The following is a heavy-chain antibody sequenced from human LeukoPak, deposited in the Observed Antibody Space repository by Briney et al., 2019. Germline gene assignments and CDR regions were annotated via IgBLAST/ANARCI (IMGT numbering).Heavy chain of an antibody. CDR1: GGSISSYY. J-gene: IGHJ4*02. Sequence: SETLSLTCTVSGGSISSYYWSWIRQPPGKGLEWIGYIYYSVSTNYNPSLKSRVTISVDTSKNQFSLKLSSVTAADTAVYYCAREDRSWFGELFEGFDYWGQGTLVTVSS. CDR3: AREDRSWFGELFEGFDY. D-gene: IGHD3-10*01. CDR2: IYYSVST. V-gene: IGHV4-59*01.